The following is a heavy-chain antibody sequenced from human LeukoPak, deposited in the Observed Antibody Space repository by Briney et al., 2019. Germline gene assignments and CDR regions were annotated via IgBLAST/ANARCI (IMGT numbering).Heavy chain of an antibody. D-gene: IGHD7-27*01. V-gene: IGHV3-48*03. Sequence: PGGSLRLSCAASGFTFSSYEMNWVRQAPGKGLEWVSYIRSRDRTIYYADSVKGRFTISTDNAENSLCLQMNSLRTEDTAVYYCARDHRWGFDYWGRGTLVTVSS. CDR2: IRSRDRTI. CDR1: GFTFSSYE. CDR3: ARDHRWGFDY. J-gene: IGHJ4*02.